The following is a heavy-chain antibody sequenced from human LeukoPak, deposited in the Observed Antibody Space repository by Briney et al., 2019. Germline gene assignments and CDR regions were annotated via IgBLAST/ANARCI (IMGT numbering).Heavy chain of an antibody. D-gene: IGHD3-9*01. Sequence: ASVTVSCKASGYTFTSYYMHWVRQAPGQGLEWMGWVTSYNGDTNYAQKFQGRVTMSTDTSTSTAYMELRSLRFDDTAIYYCAKDWHILTGRNCFDPWGQGTLVTVSS. J-gene: IGHJ5*02. V-gene: IGHV1-18*04. CDR3: AKDWHILTGRNCFDP. CDR1: GYTFTSYY. CDR2: VTSYNGDT.